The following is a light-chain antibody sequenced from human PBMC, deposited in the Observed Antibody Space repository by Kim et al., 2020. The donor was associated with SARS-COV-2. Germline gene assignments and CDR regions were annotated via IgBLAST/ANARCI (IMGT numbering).Light chain of an antibody. CDR2: QDS. CDR3: QAWDSSTWV. CDR1: KLGDKY. V-gene: IGLV3-1*01. J-gene: IGLJ3*02. Sequence: VSPGKTASIPCSGDKLGDKYACWYQQKPGQSPVLVIYQDSKRPSGIPERFSGSNSGNTATLTISGTQAMDEADYYCQAWDSSTWVFGGGTQLTVL.